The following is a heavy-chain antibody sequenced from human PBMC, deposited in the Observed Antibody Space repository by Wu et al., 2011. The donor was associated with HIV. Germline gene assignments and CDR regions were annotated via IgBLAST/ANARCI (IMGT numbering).Heavy chain of an antibody. D-gene: IGHD2-2*01. CDR1: GYNFVDYG. CDR2: INPNSGGT. J-gene: IGHJ2*01. Sequence: QLHLVQSGAEVKRPGASVKVSCKASGYNFVDYGITWVRQAPGQGLEWMGWINPNSGGTNYAQKFQGRVTMTRDTSISTAYMELSRLRSDDTAVYYCARDRPYCSSTSCYVGWYFDLWGRGTLVTVSS. V-gene: IGHV1-2*02. CDR3: ARDRPYCSSTSCYVGWYFDL.